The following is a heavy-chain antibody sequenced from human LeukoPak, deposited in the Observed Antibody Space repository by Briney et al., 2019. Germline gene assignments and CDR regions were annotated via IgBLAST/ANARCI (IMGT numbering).Heavy chain of an antibody. V-gene: IGHV4-34*01. J-gene: IGHJ4*02. D-gene: IGHD6-19*01. CDR2: ITYRGNT. CDR1: GPFETYY. Sequence: KASETLSLTCAVYGPFETYYWTLVRQPPGKGLEWIGEITYRGNTNYNPSLESRLRISVDRTKQQFYLTLTSVTAADTAVYYCAGYGGDWYPESWGQGTLVTISS. CDR3: AGYGGDWYPES.